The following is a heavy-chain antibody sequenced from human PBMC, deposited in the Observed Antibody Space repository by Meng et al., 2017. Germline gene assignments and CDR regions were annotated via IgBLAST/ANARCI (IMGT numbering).Heavy chain of an antibody. D-gene: IGHD3-16*01. CDR3: AGLITFGGDFDY. CDR1: GFTFRSYA. V-gene: IGHV3-30*16. CDR2: ISYDGSNK. J-gene: IGHJ4*02. Sequence: GESLKISCAASGFTFRSYAMHWARQAPGKGLEWVAVISYDGSNKYYADSVKGRFTISRDNSKNTLYLQMNSLRAEDTAVYYCAGLITFGGDFDYWGQGTLVTVSS.